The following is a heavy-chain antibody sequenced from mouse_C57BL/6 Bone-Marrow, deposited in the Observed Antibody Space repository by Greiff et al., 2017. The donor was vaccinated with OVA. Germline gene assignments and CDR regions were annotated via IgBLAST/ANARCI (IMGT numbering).Heavy chain of an antibody. CDR2: IYPGSGST. D-gene: IGHD1-1*01. CDR1: GYTFTSYW. J-gene: IGHJ4*01. CDR3: ASRRPPLYGAMDY. V-gene: IGHV1-55*01. Sequence: VQLQQPGAELVKPGASVKMSCKASGYTFTSYWITWVKQRPGQGLEWIGDIYPGSGSTNYNEKFKSKATLTVDTSSSTAYMQLSSLTSEDSAVYYCASRRPPLYGAMDYLCQGTSVTVSS.